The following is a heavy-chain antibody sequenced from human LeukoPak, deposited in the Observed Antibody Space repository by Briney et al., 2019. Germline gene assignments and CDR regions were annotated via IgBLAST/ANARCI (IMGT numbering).Heavy chain of an antibody. D-gene: IGHD2-2*01. CDR1: GFTFSSYG. Sequence: GGSLRLSCAASGFTFSSYGMHWVRQAPGKGLEWVAVISYDGSNKYYADSVKGRFTISRDNSKNTLYLQMNSLRAGDTAVYYCAKELGYCSSTSCFGLGYYYYYGMDVWGQGTTVTVSS. CDR2: ISYDGSNK. J-gene: IGHJ6*02. V-gene: IGHV3-30*18. CDR3: AKELGYCSSTSCFGLGYYYYYGMDV.